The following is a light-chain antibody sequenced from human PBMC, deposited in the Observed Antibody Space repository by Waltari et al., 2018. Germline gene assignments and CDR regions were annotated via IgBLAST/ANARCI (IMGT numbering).Light chain of an antibody. J-gene: IGLJ2*01. CDR2: EGI. V-gene: IGLV2-23*01. CDR3: CSYAGSHVV. Sequence: QSALTPPASVSGSPGQSITISCTGTSSDIWSYNLVSWYQQHPGKAPKLMIYEGIKRPSGVSNRFSGSKSGNTASLTISGLQAEDEADYYCCSYAGSHVVFGGGTKLTVL. CDR1: SSDIWSYNL.